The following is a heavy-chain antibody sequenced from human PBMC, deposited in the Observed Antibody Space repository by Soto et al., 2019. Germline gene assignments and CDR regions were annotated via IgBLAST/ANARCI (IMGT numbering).Heavy chain of an antibody. CDR1: GFTFSNFG. D-gene: IGHD6-6*01. CDR2: ISSGGRDK. J-gene: IGHJ4*02. Sequence: QVQLVESGGGVVQPGRSLRLSCAASGFTFSNFGMHWVRQAPGKGLEWVATISSGGRDKYFSNSVKDRFTISRDNSKNTLFLQMNSLRVEDTAVYYCAKGSVVARQELDYWGQGTLVTVSS. V-gene: IGHV3-30*18. CDR3: AKGSVVARQELDY.